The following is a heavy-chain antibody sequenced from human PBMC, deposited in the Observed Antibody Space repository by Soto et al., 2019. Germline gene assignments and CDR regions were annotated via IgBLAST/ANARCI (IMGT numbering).Heavy chain of an antibody. CDR3: AREPGIAVVVWFDH. V-gene: IGHV4-39*02. J-gene: IGHJ5*02. Sequence: ASETLSLTCTVSGGSISSSSYYWGWIRQPPGKGLEWIGSIYYSGSTYYNPSLKSRVTISVDTSKNQFSLKLSSVTAADTAVYYCAREPGIAVVVWFDHWGQGTLVTVSS. CDR1: GGSISSSSYY. D-gene: IGHD6-19*01. CDR2: IYYSGST.